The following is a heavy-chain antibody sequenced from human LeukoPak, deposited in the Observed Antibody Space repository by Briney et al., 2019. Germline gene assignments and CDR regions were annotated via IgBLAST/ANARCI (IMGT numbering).Heavy chain of an antibody. CDR2: IYSSGST. D-gene: IGHD3-10*01. CDR3: ASGVRGDYYYYGMDV. J-gene: IGHJ6*02. V-gene: IGHV4-61*02. Sequence: SETLSLTCTVSGASTSSRNYYWSWVRQPAGKGLEWIGRIYSSGSTNYTPSLKSRGTISVDTSKNQFSLKLSSVTAADTAVYYCASGVRGDYYYYGMDVWGQGTTVTVSS. CDR1: GASTSSRNYY.